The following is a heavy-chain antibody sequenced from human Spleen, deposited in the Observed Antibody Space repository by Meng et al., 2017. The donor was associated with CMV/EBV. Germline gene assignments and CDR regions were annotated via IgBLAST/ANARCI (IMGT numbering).Heavy chain of an antibody. CDR3: AGMYYYDSSRGMDV. D-gene: IGHD3-22*01. V-gene: IGHV3-48*03. CDR2: ISSSGSTI. J-gene: IGHJ6*02. Sequence: LSLTCAASGFPFSTYEMNWVRQAPGKGLEWVSYISSSGSTIYYADSVKGRFTFSRDNAKNSLYVQMNSLRAEDTAVYYCAGMYYYDSSRGMDVWGQGTTVTV. CDR1: GFPFSTYE.